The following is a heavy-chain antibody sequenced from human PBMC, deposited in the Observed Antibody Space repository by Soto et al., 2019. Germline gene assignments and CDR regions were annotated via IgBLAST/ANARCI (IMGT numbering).Heavy chain of an antibody. CDR1: GYSFTNYW. D-gene: IGHD3-22*01. J-gene: IGHJ4*02. CDR3: ARHDSSGYYYADGFD. V-gene: IGHV5-10-1*01. CDR2: IDPSDSYT. Sequence: PGESLKISCKGSGYSFTNYWISWVRQMPGKGLEWMGRIDPSDSYTNHSPSFQGHVTISADMSISTAYLQWSSLEASDTAMYYCARHDSSGYYYADGFDWGQGTLVTVSS.